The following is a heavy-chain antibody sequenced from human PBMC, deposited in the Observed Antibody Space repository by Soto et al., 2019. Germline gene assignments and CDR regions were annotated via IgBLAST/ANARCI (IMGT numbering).Heavy chain of an antibody. CDR3: ARDQSFDRSYYYGIDV. Sequence: ASVKVSCKASGYAFTFYGISWVRQAPGQGLEWMGWISAYNGNTNYAQRFQGRVTMTTDTSTSTAYMEVRSLRSDDTAVYYCARDQSFDRSYYYGIDVWGQGTTVTVSS. D-gene: IGHD3-10*01. CDR2: ISAYNGNT. J-gene: IGHJ6*02. CDR1: GYAFTFYG. V-gene: IGHV1-18*01.